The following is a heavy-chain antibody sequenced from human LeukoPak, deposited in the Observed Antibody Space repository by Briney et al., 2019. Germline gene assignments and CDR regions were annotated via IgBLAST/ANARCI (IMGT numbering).Heavy chain of an antibody. Sequence: ASVKVSCKASGYTFTSYYMHWVRQAPGQGLEWMGIINPSGGSTSYAQKFQGRVTMTRDTSTSTVYMELSSLRSEDTAVYYCARDAKVTMVRGVGVGYWGQGTLVTVSS. CDR3: ARDAKVTMVRGVGVGY. CDR1: GYTFTSYY. V-gene: IGHV1-46*01. CDR2: INPSGGST. J-gene: IGHJ4*02. D-gene: IGHD3-10*01.